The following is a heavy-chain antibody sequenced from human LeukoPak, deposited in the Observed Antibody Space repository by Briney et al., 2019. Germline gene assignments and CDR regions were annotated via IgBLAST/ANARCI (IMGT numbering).Heavy chain of an antibody. Sequence: GGSLRLSCAASGFTFSSYAMHWVRQAPGKGLEWVANIKRDGSEKYYVDSVKGRFTISRDNAKNSLYLQMNSLRAEDTAVYYCARSRYSSGWFLSGSAFDIWGQGTMVTVSS. CDR1: GFTFSSYA. CDR3: ARSRYSSGWFLSGSAFDI. CDR2: IKRDGSEK. V-gene: IGHV3-7*01. J-gene: IGHJ3*02. D-gene: IGHD6-19*01.